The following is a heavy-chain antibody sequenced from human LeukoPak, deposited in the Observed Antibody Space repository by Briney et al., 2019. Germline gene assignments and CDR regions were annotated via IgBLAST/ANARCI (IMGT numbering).Heavy chain of an antibody. CDR1: GYIFTGYY. D-gene: IGHD3-22*01. CDR2: INPNSGDT. J-gene: IGHJ4*02. V-gene: IGHV1-2*02. CDR3: ARDLYYDSASFGY. Sequence: ASVKVSCKACGYIFTGYYMHWVRQVPGQGLEWMGWINPNSGDTKYAQKFQGRVTMTRDTSTSTAYIELNRLRSDDTAMYYCARDLYYDSASFGYWGQGTLVTVSS.